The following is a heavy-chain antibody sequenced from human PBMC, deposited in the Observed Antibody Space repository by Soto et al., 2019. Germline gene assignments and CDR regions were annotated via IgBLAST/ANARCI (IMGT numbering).Heavy chain of an antibody. Sequence: PGGSLRLSCAASGFTFSSYDMHWVRQATGEGLEWVSAIGTAGDTYYPGSVKGRFTISRENAKNSLYLQMNSLRAGDTAVYYCARANCYDYGDYCPFDYWGQGTLVTVSS. CDR2: IGTAGDT. CDR1: GFTFSSYD. V-gene: IGHV3-13*01. D-gene: IGHD4-17*01. CDR3: ARANCYDYGDYCPFDY. J-gene: IGHJ4*02.